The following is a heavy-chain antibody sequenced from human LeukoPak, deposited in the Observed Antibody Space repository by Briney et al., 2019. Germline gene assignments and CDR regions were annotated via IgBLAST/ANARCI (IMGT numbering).Heavy chain of an antibody. V-gene: IGHV3-48*04. D-gene: IGHD3-10*02. CDR1: GFTFSSYG. CDR3: AELGITMIGGV. CDR2: ISSSGSTM. Sequence: GGSLRLSCAASGFTFSSYGIHWVRQAPGKGLEWVSYISSSGSTMYYADSVKGRFTISRDNAKNSLYLQMNSLRAEDTAVYYCAELGITMIGGVWGKGTTVTISS. J-gene: IGHJ6*04.